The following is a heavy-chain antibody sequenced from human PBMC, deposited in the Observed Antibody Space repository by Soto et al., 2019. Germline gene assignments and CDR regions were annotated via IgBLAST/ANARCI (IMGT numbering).Heavy chain of an antibody. D-gene: IGHD4-17*01. CDR2: ISHSGST. CDR3: ARGRGGDTGHYMDV. Sequence: SETLSLTCAVYGGSFSDYYWRWIRQPPGKGLEWIGEISHSGSTNYNPSLKSRVTISVDTSKNQFSLKLSSVTAADTAVYYCARGRGGDTGHYMDVWGKGTTVTVSS. CDR1: GGSFSDYY. V-gene: IGHV4-34*01. J-gene: IGHJ6*03.